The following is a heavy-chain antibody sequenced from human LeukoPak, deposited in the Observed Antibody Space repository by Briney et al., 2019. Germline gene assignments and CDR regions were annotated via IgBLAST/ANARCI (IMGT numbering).Heavy chain of an antibody. J-gene: IGHJ4*02. V-gene: IGHV4-59*08. CDR3: ARLWDSSSSLDY. CDR1: GGSISSYY. Sequence: PSETLSLTCTVSGGSISSYYWTWIRQPPGKGLGLEWIGYIYYSGGTNYNPSLKNRVTISIDTSKKQVSLKLSSVTAADTAVYYCARLWDSSSSLDYWGQGTLVTVSS. D-gene: IGHD6-6*01. CDR2: IYYSGGT.